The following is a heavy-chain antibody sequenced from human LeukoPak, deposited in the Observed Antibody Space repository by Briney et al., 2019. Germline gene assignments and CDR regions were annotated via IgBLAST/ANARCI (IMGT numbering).Heavy chain of an antibody. CDR2: VIPIFGTA. D-gene: IGHD3-16*01. V-gene: IGHV1-69*13. CDR3: ARVDRPITFGGVIPDY. Sequence: SVKVSCKASGGTFSSYAISWVRQAPGQGLEWMGGVIPIFGTANYAQKFQGGVTITADESTSTAYMELSSLRSEDTAVYYCARVDRPITFGGVIPDYWGQGTLVTVSS. CDR1: GGTFSSYA. J-gene: IGHJ4*02.